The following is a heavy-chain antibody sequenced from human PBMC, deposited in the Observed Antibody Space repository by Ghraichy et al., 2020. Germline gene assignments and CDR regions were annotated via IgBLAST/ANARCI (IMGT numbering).Heavy chain of an antibody. CDR2: VSNSGATT. CDR3: AQRAGGY. V-gene: IGHV3-23*01. Sequence: ETLSLTCAASGFTFSSYAMGWVRQAPGKGLEWVSGVSNSGATTYYRDSVKGRFTISRDNSNNTLYLQMTNLRAEDTAVYYCAQRAGGYWGQGTLVTVSS. J-gene: IGHJ4*02. CDR1: GFTFSSYA.